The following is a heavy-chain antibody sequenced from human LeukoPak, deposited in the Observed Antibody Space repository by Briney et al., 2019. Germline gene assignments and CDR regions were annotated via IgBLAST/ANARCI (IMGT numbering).Heavy chain of an antibody. CDR3: ARVSGLGRNEYYQH. CDR1: GLTFSNPW. Sequence: GGSLRLSCEASGLTFSNPWMHWVRQVPGKGLVWVSRINNEGTTISYADSVKGRFTISRDNAKNTLYLQMNSLRAEDTAVYYCARVSGLGRNEYYQHWGQGTLVTVPS. CDR2: INNEGTTI. V-gene: IGHV3-74*01. J-gene: IGHJ1*01. D-gene: IGHD3-10*01.